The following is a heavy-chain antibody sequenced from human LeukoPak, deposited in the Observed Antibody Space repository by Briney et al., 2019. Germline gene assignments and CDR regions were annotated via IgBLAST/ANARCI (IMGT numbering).Heavy chain of an antibody. CDR2: VNPNNDVT. Sequence: GASVKVSCKASEETFTVYYIHWVRQAPGQGLEWMGWVNPNNDVTEYAQEFQGRVTMSRDTSLSTAYMELSRLRSDDTAVYYCATDHCTRTNGYEDYYHGIDVWGQGTTVTVSS. J-gene: IGHJ6*02. D-gene: IGHD2-2*01. CDR1: EETFTVYY. V-gene: IGHV1-2*02. CDR3: ATDHCTRTNGYEDYYHGIDV.